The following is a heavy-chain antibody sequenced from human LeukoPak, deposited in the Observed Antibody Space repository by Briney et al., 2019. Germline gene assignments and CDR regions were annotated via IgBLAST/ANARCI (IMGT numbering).Heavy chain of an antibody. V-gene: IGHV3-21*01. CDR2: ISSGSSYI. J-gene: IGHJ6*02. D-gene: IGHD6-19*01. CDR1: GFTFSSYS. Sequence: GGSLRLSCAASGFTFSSYSMNWVRQAPGKGLEWVSSISSGSSYINNADSVQGRFAISRDNAKNSLYLQMNSLRVEDTAVYYCAREGVAVAKYYYYGMDVWGQGTTVTVSS. CDR3: AREGVAVAKYYYYGMDV.